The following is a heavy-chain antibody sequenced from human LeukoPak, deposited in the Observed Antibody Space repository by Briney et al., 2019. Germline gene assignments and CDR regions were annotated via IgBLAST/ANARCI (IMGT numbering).Heavy chain of an antibody. CDR1: GYTFTTFG. CDR2: ISAYNGNT. D-gene: IGHD6-19*01. J-gene: IGHJ4*02. Sequence: ASVKVSCKAPGYTFTTFGISWVRQAPGQGLEWMGWISAYNGNTNYAQKLQGRVTMTTDTSTSTAYMELRSLRSDDTAVYYCASAVAGTDYWGQGTLVTVSS. CDR3: ASAVAGTDY. V-gene: IGHV1-18*01.